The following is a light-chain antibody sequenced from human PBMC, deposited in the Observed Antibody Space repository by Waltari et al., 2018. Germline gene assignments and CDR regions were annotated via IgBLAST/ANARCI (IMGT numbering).Light chain of an antibody. CDR1: TSDLGGYNY. Sequence: QSALTQPASVSGSPGQSITTPCTGTTSDLGGYNYGSWYQQHPGKAPKLMIYDVTRRPSGISSRFSGSKFGNTASLTISGLQPEDEADYYCSSFTSSSTWVFGGGTKLTVL. CDR3: SSFTSSSTWV. V-gene: IGLV2-14*03. CDR2: DVT. J-gene: IGLJ3*02.